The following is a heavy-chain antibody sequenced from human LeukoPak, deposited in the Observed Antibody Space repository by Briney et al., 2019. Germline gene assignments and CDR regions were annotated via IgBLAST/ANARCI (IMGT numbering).Heavy chain of an antibody. D-gene: IGHD3-10*01. V-gene: IGHV3-30*02. CDR1: GFSVDNYN. CDR3: AKQGSYCMDY. J-gene: IGHJ4*02. CDR2: IRYDGSSK. Sequence: GGCLRLSCAASGFSVDNYNIHWVRQAPGKRREGVSFIRYDGSSKDFADSAKGRFTISRDNSKDTLYLQINSLRPEDTTVYFCAKQGSYCMDYWGQGTLVTVSS.